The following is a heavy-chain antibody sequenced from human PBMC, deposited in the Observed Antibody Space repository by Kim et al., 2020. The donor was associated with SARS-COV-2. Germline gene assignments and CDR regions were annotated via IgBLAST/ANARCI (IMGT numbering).Heavy chain of an antibody. CDR3: ARTTYHYDSSGLDY. CDR2: LSYDATNK. V-gene: IGHV3-30*04. J-gene: IGHJ4*02. CDR1: GFTFSTYA. Sequence: GGSLRLSCAASGFTFSTYAMHWVRQAPGKGLEWVALLSYDATNKYYADSVRGRFTISRDNSKNTLYLQMNSLRAEDMAVYYCARTTYHYDSSGLDYWGQGTLVTVSS. D-gene: IGHD3-22*01.